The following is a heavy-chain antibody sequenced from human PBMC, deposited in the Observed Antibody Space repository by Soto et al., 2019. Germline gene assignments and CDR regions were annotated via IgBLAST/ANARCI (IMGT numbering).Heavy chain of an antibody. CDR1: GFTFSDHY. CDR3: ARVTPYYYDSSGYYYYDYYMDV. J-gene: IGHJ6*03. Sequence: GESLKISCAASGFTFSDHYMDWVRQAPGKGLEWVGRTRNKANSYTTEYAASVKGRFTISRDDAKNSLYLQMNSLKTEDTAVYYCARVTPYYYDSSGYYYYDYYMDVWGKGTTVTVSS. CDR2: TRNKANSYTT. V-gene: IGHV3-72*01. D-gene: IGHD3-22*01.